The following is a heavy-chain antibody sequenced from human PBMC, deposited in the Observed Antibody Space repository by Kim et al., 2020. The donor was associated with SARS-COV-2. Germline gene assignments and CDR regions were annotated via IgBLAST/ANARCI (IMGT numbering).Heavy chain of an antibody. CDR3: ARIGPYGSGSYRIAYYYYGMDV. D-gene: IGHD3-10*01. CDR2: IYYSGST. Sequence: SETLSLTCTVSGGSISSSSYYWGWIRQPPGKGLEWIGSIYYSGSTYYNPSLKSRVTISVDTSKNQFSLKLSSVTAADTAVYYCARIGPYGSGSYRIAYYYYGMDVWGQGTTVTVSS. J-gene: IGHJ6*02. V-gene: IGHV4-39*01. CDR1: GGSISSSSYY.